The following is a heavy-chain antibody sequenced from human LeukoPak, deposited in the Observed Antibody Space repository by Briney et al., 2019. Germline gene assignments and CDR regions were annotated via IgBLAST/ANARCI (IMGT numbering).Heavy chain of an antibody. D-gene: IGHD6-13*01. CDR1: GGSISSYY. CDR2: IYYSGST. CDR3: ARHGSSDGGAAGTYFDY. Sequence: SETLSLTCTVSGGSISSYYWSWIRQPPGKGLEWIGYIYYSGSTNYNPSLKSRVTISVDTSKNQFSLKLSSVTAADTAVYYCARHGSSDGGAAGTYFDYWGQGTLVTVSS. J-gene: IGHJ4*02. V-gene: IGHV4-59*08.